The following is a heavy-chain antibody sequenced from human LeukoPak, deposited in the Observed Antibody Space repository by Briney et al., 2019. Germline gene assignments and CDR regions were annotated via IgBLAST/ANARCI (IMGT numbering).Heavy chain of an antibody. Sequence: SVKVSCMASGGTFISYAIRWVRQAPGQGVAWMGGIFPIFGTANYAQKFQGRVTITTDESTSTAYMELSSLRSQDTAVYYWARGRGHCDTNFDYWGQGTLLTVSS. V-gene: IGHV1-69*05. CDR1: GGTFISYA. CDR3: ARGRGHCDTNFDY. CDR2: IFPIFGTA. D-gene: IGHD1-26*01. J-gene: IGHJ4*02.